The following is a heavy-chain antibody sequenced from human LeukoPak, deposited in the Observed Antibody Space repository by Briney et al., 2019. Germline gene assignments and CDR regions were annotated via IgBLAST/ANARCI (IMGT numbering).Heavy chain of an antibody. V-gene: IGHV3-23*01. CDR3: AKSWDIVATMVDY. CDR1: GGSISSYY. CDR2: ISGSGGST. Sequence: ETLSLTCTVSGGSISSYYWSWVRQAPGKGLEWVSAISGSGGSTYYADSVKGRFTISRDNSKNTLYLQMNSLRAEDTAVYYCAKSWDIVATMVDYWGQGTLVTVSS. J-gene: IGHJ4*02. D-gene: IGHD5-12*01.